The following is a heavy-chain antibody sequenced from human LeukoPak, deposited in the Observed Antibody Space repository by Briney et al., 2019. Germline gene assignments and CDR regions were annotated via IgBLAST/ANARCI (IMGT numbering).Heavy chain of an antibody. CDR1: GFTFSNAW. V-gene: IGHV3-15*01. J-gene: IGHJ4*02. D-gene: IGHD1-26*01. Sequence: GGSLRLSCAASGFTFSNAWMSWVRPAPGKGLEWVGRIKSKTDGGTTDYAAPVKGRFTISRDDSKNTLYLQMNSLKTEDTAVYYCTTEADSGWEFDYWGQGTLVTVSS. CDR3: TTEADSGWEFDY. CDR2: IKSKTDGGTT.